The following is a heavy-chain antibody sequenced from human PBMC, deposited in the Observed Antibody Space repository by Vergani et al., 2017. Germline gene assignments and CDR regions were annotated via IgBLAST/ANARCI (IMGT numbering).Heavy chain of an antibody. V-gene: IGHV4-61*02. Sequence: QVQLQESFPGLVRPSQTLSLTCTVSGGSISSGSYYWSWFRQPAGKGLEWIGRFYTGGGTSYNPSLKSRVTISVDTSKNHFSLQLSSVTAADTAVYYCARDPLYSTTWPFLLLDMDVWGQGTTVTVSS. J-gene: IGHJ6*02. D-gene: IGHD6-13*01. CDR3: ARDPLYSTTWPFLLLDMDV. CDR1: GGSISSGSYY. CDR2: FYTGGGT.